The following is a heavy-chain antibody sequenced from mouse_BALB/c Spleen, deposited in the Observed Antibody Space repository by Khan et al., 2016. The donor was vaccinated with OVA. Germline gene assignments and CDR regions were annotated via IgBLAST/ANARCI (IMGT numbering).Heavy chain of an antibody. V-gene: IGHV2-9*02. CDR1: GFSLTSYG. J-gene: IGHJ2*01. CDR2: IWAGGST. CDR3: ARLEDK. Sequence: VQLQESGPGLVAPSQSLSITCTVSGFSLTSYGVHWVRQPPGKGLEWLGVIWAGGSTNYNSALMSRLSISKDNAKSQVILKMNRLQTDDTAMYYCARLEDKWGQGTTLTVSS.